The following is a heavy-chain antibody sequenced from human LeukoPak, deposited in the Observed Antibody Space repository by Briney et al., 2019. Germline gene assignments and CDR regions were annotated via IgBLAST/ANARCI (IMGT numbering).Heavy chain of an antibody. CDR1: GDSVSSNSAA. CDR3: AQADSTGYFYFQH. D-gene: IGHD3-22*01. J-gene: IGHJ1*01. V-gene: IGHV6-1*01. Sequence: SQTLSLTCAISGDSVSSNSAAWNWIRQSLSRGLEWLGRTYYRSEWYNDYAVSVKSRININPDTSKNQFSLQLNSVTPEDTALYYCAQADSTGYFYFQHWGQGTLVTVSS. CDR2: TYYRSEWYN.